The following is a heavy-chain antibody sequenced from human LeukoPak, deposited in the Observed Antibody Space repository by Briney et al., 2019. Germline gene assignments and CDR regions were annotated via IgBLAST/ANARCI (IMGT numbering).Heavy chain of an antibody. CDR2: INHSGSS. CDR1: GGSFRGYY. D-gene: IGHD4-17*01. CDR3: ARGLGTVTTYYFDY. V-gene: IGHV4-34*01. Sequence: PSETLSLTCAVYGGSFRGYYWSWIRQPPGKGLEWIGEINHSGSSNYNPSLKIRVTISVDKSKNQFSLKLSSVTAADTAVYYCARGLGTVTTYYFDYWGQGTLVTVSS. J-gene: IGHJ4*02.